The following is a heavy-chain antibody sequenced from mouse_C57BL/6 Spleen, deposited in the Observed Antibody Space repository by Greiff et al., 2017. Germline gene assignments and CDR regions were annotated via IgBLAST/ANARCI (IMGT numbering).Heavy chain of an antibody. D-gene: IGHD2-4*01. V-gene: IGHV1-59*01. CDR3: ARRGFYYDYDVWYFDG. CDR2: IDPSDSYT. J-gene: IGHJ1*03. CDR1: GYTFTSYW. Sequence: QVQLQQPGAELVRPGTSVKLSCKASGYTFTSYWMHWVKQRPGQGLEWIGVIDPSDSYTNYNQKFKGKATLTVDTSSSTAYMQLSSLTSEDSAVYYCARRGFYYDYDVWYFDGWGTGTTVTVSS.